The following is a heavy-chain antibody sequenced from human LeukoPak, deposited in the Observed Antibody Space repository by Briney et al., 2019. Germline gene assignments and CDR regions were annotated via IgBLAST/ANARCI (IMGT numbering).Heavy chain of an antibody. CDR2: IKQDGSEK. CDR3: ARKNGLDY. CDR1: GFTFSRYS. J-gene: IGHJ4*02. V-gene: IGHV3-7*01. Sequence: PGGSLRLSCAASGFTFSRYSMNWVRQAPGKGLEWVANIKQDGSEKYYVDSVKGRFTISRDNAKNSLYLQMNSLRAEDTAVYYCARKNGLDYWGQGTLVTVSS.